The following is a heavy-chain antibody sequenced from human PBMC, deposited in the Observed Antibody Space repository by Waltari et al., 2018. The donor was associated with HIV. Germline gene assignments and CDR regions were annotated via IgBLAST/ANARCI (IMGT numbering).Heavy chain of an antibody. Sequence: EVQLVESGGGLVKPGGSLGLSCAASGFIVTDAWMTWVRQAPGKGLEWVGRIKRNSDSGTIDYAAPVKGRFTILRDDSKNTLHLQMNNLKTEDTAVYYCTASGVWGQGTTVTVSS. CDR2: IKRNSDSGTI. CDR1: GFIVTDAW. V-gene: IGHV3-15*01. J-gene: IGHJ6*02. D-gene: IGHD3-10*01. CDR3: TASGV.